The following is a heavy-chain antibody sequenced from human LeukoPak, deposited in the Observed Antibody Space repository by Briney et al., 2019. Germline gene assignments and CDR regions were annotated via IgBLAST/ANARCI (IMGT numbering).Heavy chain of an antibody. CDR3: ARDASTTSGWYFGY. V-gene: IGHV4-59*11. CDR1: GGSISSHY. J-gene: IGHJ4*02. CDR2: IYYSEST. Sequence: SETLSLTSTVSGGSISSHYWSWIRQPPGKGLEWIGYIYYSESTNYNPSLKSRVTISVDTSKNQFSLKLSSVTAADTAVYYCARDASTTSGWYFGYWGQGTLVTVSS. D-gene: IGHD6-19*01.